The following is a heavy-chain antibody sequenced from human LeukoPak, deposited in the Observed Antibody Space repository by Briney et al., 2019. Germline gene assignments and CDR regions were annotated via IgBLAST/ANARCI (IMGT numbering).Heavy chain of an antibody. CDR2: IAYSGTT. Sequence: SETLSLTCTVSGGSISNNNYSWGWIRQPPGKGLEWVGSIAYSGTTYHNPSLKSRVAISVDTSKNQFSLKLTSVTAADTAIYYCVRQWFFWGQGTLVTVSS. V-gene: IGHV4-39*01. J-gene: IGHJ4*02. D-gene: IGHD3-22*01. CDR3: VRQWFF. CDR1: GGSISNNNYS.